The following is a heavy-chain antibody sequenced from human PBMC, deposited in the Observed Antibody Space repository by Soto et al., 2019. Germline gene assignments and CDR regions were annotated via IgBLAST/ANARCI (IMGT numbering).Heavy chain of an antibody. CDR2: IKTKTDGGTI. CDR1: GFPFSNAW. J-gene: IGHJ4*02. V-gene: IGHV3-15*01. D-gene: IGHD2-2*01. Sequence: LRLSCAVSGFPFSNAWMSWVRQAPGKGLEWVGRIKTKTDGGTIDYAAPVKGRFTISRDDSKNMLFLQMNSLKIEDTAVYYCTAGGYCSSSSCYWGQGTLVTVSS. CDR3: TAGGYCSSSSCY.